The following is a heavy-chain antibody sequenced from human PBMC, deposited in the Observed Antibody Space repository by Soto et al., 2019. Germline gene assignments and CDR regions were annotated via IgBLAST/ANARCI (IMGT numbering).Heavy chain of an antibody. CDR1: GGSFSGYY. Sequence: SETVSLTCAVYGGSFSGYYWSSISQPPGKGLEWIGGIYHSGSPNYNPPRKRRVTISVQTSKNQLSLKLSSVTASDKAVYYFARDRSMVAAAGTLSLVYYYYYYGMDVWGQGTTVA. J-gene: IGHJ6*02. D-gene: IGHD6-13*01. CDR2: IYHSGSP. V-gene: IGHV4-34*01. CDR3: ARDRSMVAAAGTLSLVYYYYYYGMDV.